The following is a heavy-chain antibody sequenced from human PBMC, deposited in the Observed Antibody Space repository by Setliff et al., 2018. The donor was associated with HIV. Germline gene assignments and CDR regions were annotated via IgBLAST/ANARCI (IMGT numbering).Heavy chain of an antibody. J-gene: IGHJ6*03. Sequence: SSETLSLTCTVSGGSISSGSYYWSWIRQPAGKGLEWIGHIYTSGSTNYNPSLKSRVTISVGTSKNQFSLKLSSVTAADTAVYYCARDRGIAELSYYYYYMDVWGKGTTVTVSS. CDR2: IYTSGST. CDR1: GGSISSGSYY. V-gene: IGHV4-61*09. CDR3: ARDRGIAELSYYYYYMDV. D-gene: IGHD6-13*01.